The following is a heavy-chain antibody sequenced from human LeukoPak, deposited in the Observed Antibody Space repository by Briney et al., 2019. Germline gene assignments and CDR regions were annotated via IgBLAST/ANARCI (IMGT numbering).Heavy chain of an antibody. Sequence: ASVKVSCKVSGYTLTELSMHWVRQAPGKGLEWMGGFDPEDGETIYAQKFQGRVTMTEDTSTDTAYTELSSLRSEDTAVYYCATQNTYYYGSGSSYWGQGTLVTVSS. CDR2: FDPEDGET. D-gene: IGHD3-10*01. V-gene: IGHV1-24*01. J-gene: IGHJ4*02. CDR3: ATQNTYYYGSGSSY. CDR1: GYTLTELS.